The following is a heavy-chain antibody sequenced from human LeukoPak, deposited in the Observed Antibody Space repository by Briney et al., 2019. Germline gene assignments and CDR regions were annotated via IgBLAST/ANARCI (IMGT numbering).Heavy chain of an antibody. V-gene: IGHV4-59*01. CDR2: SSYSGSS. D-gene: IGHD6-13*01. CDR3: ARSDTHHIHSSSWHFDY. J-gene: IGHJ4*02. Sequence: SETLSLACSVSGGSIGYNYWSWIRQVPGKGLEWIGYSSYSGSSNYNPSLKSRVTISVDTSKTQFSLYLNSVTAADTAVYYCARSDTHHIHSSSWHFDYWGQGTLVTVSS. CDR1: GGSIGYNY.